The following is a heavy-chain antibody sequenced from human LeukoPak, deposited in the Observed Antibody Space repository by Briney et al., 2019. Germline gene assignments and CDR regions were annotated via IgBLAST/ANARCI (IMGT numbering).Heavy chain of an antibody. D-gene: IGHD3-16*01. CDR1: GFTFSSYS. V-gene: IGHV3-48*04. CDR2: ISSSSSTI. Sequence: GGSLRLSCAASGFTFSSYSMNWVCQAPGKGLEWVSYISSSSSTIYYADSVKGRFTISRDNAKNSLYLQMNSLRAEDTAVYYCARDADVWKLGTAGIGDYYFDYWGQGTLVTVSS. J-gene: IGHJ4*02. CDR3: ARDADVWKLGTAGIGDYYFDY.